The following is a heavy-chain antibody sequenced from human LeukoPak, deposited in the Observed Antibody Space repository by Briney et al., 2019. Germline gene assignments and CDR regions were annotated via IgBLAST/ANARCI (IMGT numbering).Heavy chain of an antibody. CDR3: AKDLRGSYFFDY. V-gene: IGHV3-23*01. J-gene: IGHJ4*02. D-gene: IGHD1-26*01. CDR2: ISGSGGST. CDR1: GLTFSSYA. Sequence: PGGSLRLSCAASGLTFSSYAMSWVRQAPGKGLEWVSAISGSGGSTYYADSVKGRFTISRDNSKNTLYLQMNSLRAEDTAVYYCAKDLRGSYFFDYWGQGTLVTVSS.